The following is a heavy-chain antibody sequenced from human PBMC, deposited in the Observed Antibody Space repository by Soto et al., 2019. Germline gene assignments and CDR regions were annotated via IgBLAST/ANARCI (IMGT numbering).Heavy chain of an antibody. J-gene: IGHJ4*02. CDR2: ISGGGGSI. V-gene: IGHV3-23*01. Sequence: RRLSYVASGFTFTNYARNWVRQAPGKGLEWVSGISGGGGSIYYSDYVKGRFTISRNNSKNTLYLHMNSLRAEDKAVYYCEKDLMVAPGEYFAYWGQGTLVTVSS. CDR3: EKDLMVAPGEYFAY. D-gene: IGHD2-8*01. CDR1: GFTFTNYA.